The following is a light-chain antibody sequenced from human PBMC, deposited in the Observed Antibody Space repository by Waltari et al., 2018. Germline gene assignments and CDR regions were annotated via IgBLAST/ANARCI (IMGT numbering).Light chain of an antibody. J-gene: IGKJ2*01. CDR1: QSVGSD. CDR3: QQYNNWPPYT. CDR2: DAS. Sequence: EILMTQSPATLSVSPGERATLSCRASQSVGSDLAWYQQRPGQSPRLLIYDASTRATGIPARFSGSGSGTEFTLTISSLQSEDFAVYYCQQYNNWPPYTFGQGTKLEI. V-gene: IGKV3-15*01.